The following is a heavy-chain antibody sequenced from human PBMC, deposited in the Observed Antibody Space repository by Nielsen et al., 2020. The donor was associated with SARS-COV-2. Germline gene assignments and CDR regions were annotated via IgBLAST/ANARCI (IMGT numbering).Heavy chain of an antibody. J-gene: IGHJ4*02. CDR3: SQYSYGLDY. D-gene: IGHD5-18*01. Sequence: GGSLRLSCAASGFTFSSYAMSWVRQAPGKGLEWVSYISSSGSTIYYADSVKGRFTISRDNAKNSLYLQMNSLRAEDTAVYYCSQYSYGLDYWGQGTLVTVSS. CDR2: ISSSGSTI. CDR1: GFTFSSYA. V-gene: IGHV3-48*04.